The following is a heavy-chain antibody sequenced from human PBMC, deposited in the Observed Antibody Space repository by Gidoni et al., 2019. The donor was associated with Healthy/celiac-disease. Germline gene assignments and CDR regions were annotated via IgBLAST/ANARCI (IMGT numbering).Heavy chain of an antibody. J-gene: IGHJ4*02. CDR3: TREDYGDHPAFFDY. CDR2: IRSKAYGGTT. D-gene: IGHD4-17*01. CDR1: GFTFGDYA. V-gene: IGHV3-49*05. Sequence: EVQLVESGGGLVKPGRSLRLSCTASGFTFGDYAMSWFRQAPGKGLEWVGFIRSKAYGGTTEYAASVKGRFTISRDDSKSIAYLQMNSLKTEDTAVYYCTREDYGDHPAFFDYWGQGTLVTVSS.